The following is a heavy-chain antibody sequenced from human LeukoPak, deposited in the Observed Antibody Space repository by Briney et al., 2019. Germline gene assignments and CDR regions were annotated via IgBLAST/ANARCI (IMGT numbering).Heavy chain of an antibody. CDR2: ISYDGNNK. J-gene: IGHJ4*02. CDR1: GFTFSNYG. Sequence: GGSLRLSCAASGFTFSNYGMHWVRQAPGKGLEWVAVISYDGNNKYYADSVRGRFTISRDNSKNTIYLQMDSLRAEDTAIYYCARDYWWDYDYWGQGTLVTVSS. CDR3: ARDYWWDYDY. D-gene: IGHD1-7*01. V-gene: IGHV3-30*03.